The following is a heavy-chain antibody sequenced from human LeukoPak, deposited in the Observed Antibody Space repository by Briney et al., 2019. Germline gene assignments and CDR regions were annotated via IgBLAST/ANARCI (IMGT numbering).Heavy chain of an antibody. CDR3: AIQKADLITMVRGIIAF. V-gene: IGHV3-7*01. D-gene: IGHD3-10*01. J-gene: IGHJ1*01. CDR1: GFTFSSFW. Sequence: GRSLRLSCAASGFTFSSFWMTWVRQAPGKGLEWVANIKPDGTENYYVDSVKGRFTISRDNAKNSLYPQMNGLRAEDTAVYYCAIQKADLITMVRGIIAFWGQGTLVTVSS. CDR2: IKPDGTEN.